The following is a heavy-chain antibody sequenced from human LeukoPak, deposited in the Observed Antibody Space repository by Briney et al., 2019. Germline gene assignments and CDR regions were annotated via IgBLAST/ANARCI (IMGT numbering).Heavy chain of an antibody. CDR1: GFTFSSYW. CDR2: INTDGSST. J-gene: IGHJ6*03. V-gene: IGHV3-74*01. Sequence: GGSLRLSCAASGFTFSSYWMHWVRQAPGKGLVWVSRINTDGSSTSYADSVKGRFTISRDNAKNTLYLQMNSLKAEDTAVYYCARGGASLPYYYYYMDVWGKGTTVTVSS. CDR3: ARGGASLPYYYYYMDV.